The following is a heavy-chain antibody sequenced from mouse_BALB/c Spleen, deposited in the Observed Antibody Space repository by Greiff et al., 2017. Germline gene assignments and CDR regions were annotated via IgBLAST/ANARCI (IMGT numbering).Heavy chain of an antibody. CDR3: ARGRSDDGYYWFAY. CDR2: ISSGGST. Sequence: EVKVEESGGGLVKPGGSLKLSCAASGFTFSSYTMSWVRQTPEKRLEWVASISSGGSTYYPDSVKGRFTISRDNARNILYLQMSSLRSEDTAMYYCARGRSDDGYYWFAYWGQGTLVTVSA. V-gene: IGHV5-6-5*01. CDR1: GFTFSSYT. D-gene: IGHD2-3*01. J-gene: IGHJ3*01.